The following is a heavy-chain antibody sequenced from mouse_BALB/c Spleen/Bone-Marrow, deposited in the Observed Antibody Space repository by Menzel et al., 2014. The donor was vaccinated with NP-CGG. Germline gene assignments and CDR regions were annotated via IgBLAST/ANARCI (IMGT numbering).Heavy chain of an antibody. CDR2: IWGDGST. J-gene: IGHJ4*01. CDR1: GFSLTGYG. D-gene: IGHD2-10*02. CDR3: AREGPYGNYAMDY. Sequence: VKLMESGPGLVAPSQSLSITCTVSGFSLTGYGVNWVRQPPGKGLEWLGMIWGDGSTDDNSALKSRLSISKDNSKSQVFLKMNSLQTDDTARYYCAREGPYGNYAMDYWGQGTSVTVSS. V-gene: IGHV2-6-7*01.